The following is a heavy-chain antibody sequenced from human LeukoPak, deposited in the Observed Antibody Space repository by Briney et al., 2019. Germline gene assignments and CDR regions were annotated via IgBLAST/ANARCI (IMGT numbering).Heavy chain of an antibody. Sequence: GGSLRLSCAASGFTFSTYATHWVRQAPGKGLEYVSVISSNGGSTYYANSVEGRFTISRDNSKNTLYLQMGSLRAEDMAVYYCARVMPPYCSGGSCHSDYWGQGTVVTVSS. D-gene: IGHD2-15*01. V-gene: IGHV3-64*01. CDR1: GFTFSTYA. CDR2: ISSNGGST. J-gene: IGHJ4*02. CDR3: ARVMPPYCSGGSCHSDY.